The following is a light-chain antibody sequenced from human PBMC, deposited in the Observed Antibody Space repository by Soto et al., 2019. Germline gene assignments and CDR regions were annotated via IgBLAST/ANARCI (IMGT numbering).Light chain of an antibody. J-gene: IGKJ1*01. V-gene: IGKV1-5*01. Sequence: IRITQSPATLSASVGDRVTITCRASQSISNWLAWYQQKPGKAPKLLIYDASSLASGVPSRFRGTGSGTEFTLTISSLQPDDFATYYCQQYNSYPRTFGQGTKVDI. CDR3: QQYNSYPRT. CDR2: DAS. CDR1: QSISNW.